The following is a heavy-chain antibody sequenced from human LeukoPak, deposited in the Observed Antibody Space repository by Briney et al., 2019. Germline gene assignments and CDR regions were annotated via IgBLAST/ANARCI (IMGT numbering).Heavy chain of an antibody. Sequence: KPGGSLRLSCAASGFTFSDYYMSWIRQAPGKGLEWLSYISSSNAIYSADSVKGRFTISRDNAKNSLYLQMNSLRAEDTAVYYCARDFYGEVLVSGFDYWGQGTLVTVSS. J-gene: IGHJ4*02. CDR3: ARDFYGEVLVSGFDY. D-gene: IGHD2-8*02. V-gene: IGHV3-11*04. CDR2: ISSSNAI. CDR1: GFTFSDYY.